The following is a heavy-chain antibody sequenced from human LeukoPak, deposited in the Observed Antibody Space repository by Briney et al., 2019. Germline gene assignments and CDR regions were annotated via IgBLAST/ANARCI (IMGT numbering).Heavy chain of an antibody. Sequence: GASVKVSCKASGYTFTSYYMHWVRQAPGQGLEWMGIINPSGGSTTYAQKFQGRVTMTRDTSTNTVYMELSSLRSEDTAVYYCATVASSDSSGYYLYYFDYWGQGTLVTVSS. CDR3: ATVASSDSSGYYLYYFDY. J-gene: IGHJ4*02. D-gene: IGHD3-22*01. CDR2: INPSGGST. V-gene: IGHV1-46*01. CDR1: GYTFTSYY.